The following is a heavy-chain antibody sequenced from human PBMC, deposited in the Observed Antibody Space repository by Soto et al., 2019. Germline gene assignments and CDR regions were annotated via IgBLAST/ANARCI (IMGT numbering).Heavy chain of an antibody. CDR1: GYSISSGYY. CDR3: ARDPLTIFGVVIIPGYFDY. V-gene: IGHV4-38-2*02. CDR2: IYHSGST. D-gene: IGHD3-3*01. Sequence: SETLSLTCAVSGYSISSGYYWGWIRQPPGKGLEWIGSIYHSGSTYYNPSLKSRVTVSVDTSKNQFSLKLSSVTAADTAVYYCARDPLTIFGVVIIPGYFDYWGQGTLVTVSS. J-gene: IGHJ4*02.